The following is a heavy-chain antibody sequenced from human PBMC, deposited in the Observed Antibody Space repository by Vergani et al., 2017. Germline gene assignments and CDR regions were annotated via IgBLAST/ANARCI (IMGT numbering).Heavy chain of an antibody. Sequence: QVQLVESGGGVVQPGTSLRLSCVVSGFALNRHAMYWVRQAPGKGLEWVVGISFDGTNEYYPDLVKGRFTISRDIAKNTLYLQVRSLRLEDTGVYHCVSDRGLCAGGRCYTEAWDYWGQGTLVTVSS. CDR3: VSDRGLCAGGRCYTEAWDY. CDR1: GFALNRHA. J-gene: IGHJ4*02. CDR2: ISFDGTNE. V-gene: IGHV3-30-3*01. D-gene: IGHD2-2*02.